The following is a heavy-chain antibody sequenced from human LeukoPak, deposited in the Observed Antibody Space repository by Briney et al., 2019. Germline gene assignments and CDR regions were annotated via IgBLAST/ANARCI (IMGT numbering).Heavy chain of an antibody. J-gene: IGHJ4*02. CDR3: ARRGRDGYNEFDY. CDR1: GYTFITYG. CDR2: ISAYNGNT. V-gene: IGHV1-18*01. D-gene: IGHD5-24*01. Sequence: GASVKVSCKASGYTFITYGISWVRQAPGQGLEWMGWISAYNGNTNYAQKLQGRVTMTPDTSTSTAYMELRSLRSDDTAVYYCARRGRDGYNEFDYWGREPWSPSPQ.